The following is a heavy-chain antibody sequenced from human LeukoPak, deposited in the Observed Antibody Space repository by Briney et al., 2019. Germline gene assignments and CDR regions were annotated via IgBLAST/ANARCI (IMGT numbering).Heavy chain of an antibody. D-gene: IGHD3-3*01. CDR3: ARDLGDFWSGYYIN. CDR2: ISYDGSNK. J-gene: IGHJ4*02. CDR1: GFTFSSYA. V-gene: IGHV3-30*04. Sequence: QSGGSLRLSCAASGFTFSSYAMHWVRQAPGKGLEWVAVISYDGSNKYYADSVKGRFTISRDNSKNTLYLQMNSLRAEDTAVYYCARDLGDFWSGYYINWGQGTLVTVSS.